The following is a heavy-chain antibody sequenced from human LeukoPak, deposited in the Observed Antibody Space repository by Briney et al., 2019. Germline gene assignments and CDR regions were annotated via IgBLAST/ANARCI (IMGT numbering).Heavy chain of an antibody. CDR1: GFTFCSYW. J-gene: IGHJ4*02. V-gene: IGHV3-7*01. CDR3: ARMRGIVVVTLFDY. CDR2: IKQDGSEK. D-gene: IGHD3-22*01. Sequence: GGSLRLSCAASGFTFCSYWMSWVRQAPGKGLEWVANIKQDGSEKYYVDSVKGRFTISRDNAKNSLYLQMNSLRAEDTAVYYCARMRGIVVVTLFDYWGQGTLVTVSS.